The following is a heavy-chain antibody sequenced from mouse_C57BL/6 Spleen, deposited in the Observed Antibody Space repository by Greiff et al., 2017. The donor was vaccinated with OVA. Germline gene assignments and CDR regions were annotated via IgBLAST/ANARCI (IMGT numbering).Heavy chain of an antibody. CDR3: ARLIDGSLRH. J-gene: IGHJ2*01. CDR1: GYSFTGYY. CDR2: INPSTGGT. V-gene: IGHV1-42*01. D-gene: IGHD1-2*01. Sequence: VQLQQSGPELVKPGASVKISCKASGYSFTGYYMNWVKQSPEKSLEWIGEINPSTGGTTYNQKFKAKATLTVDKSSSTAYMQLKSLTSEDSAVYYCARLIDGSLRHWGQGTTLTVSS.